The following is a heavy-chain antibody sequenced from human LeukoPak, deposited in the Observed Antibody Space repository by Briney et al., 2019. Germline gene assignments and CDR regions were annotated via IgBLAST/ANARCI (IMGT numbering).Heavy chain of an antibody. CDR3: ARGDSGWYLGLGFDY. J-gene: IGHJ4*02. CDR2: IYYSGST. Sequence: SETLSLTCTVSGGSISSSSYYWGWIRQPPGKGLEWIGSIYYSGSTYYNPSLKSRVTISVDTSKNQFSLKLSSVTAADTAVYYCARGDSGWYLGLGFDYWGQGTLVTVSS. CDR1: GGSISSSSYY. D-gene: IGHD6-19*01. V-gene: IGHV4-39*01.